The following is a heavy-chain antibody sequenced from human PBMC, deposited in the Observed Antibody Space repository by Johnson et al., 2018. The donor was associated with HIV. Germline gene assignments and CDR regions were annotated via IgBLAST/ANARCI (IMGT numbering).Heavy chain of an antibody. Sequence: EVQLLESGGGVVQPGRSLRLSCAASGFTFSSYAMHWVRQAPGKGLEWVSGISRNGGSIGYADSVKGRFTISRDNAKNSLYLQMNSLRAEDTALYYCARVSRFGDIAVLSDAFDSWGQGTMVTVSS. CDR1: GFTFSSYA. D-gene: IGHD6-19*01. CDR3: ARVSRFGDIAVLSDAFDS. CDR2: ISRNGGSI. V-gene: IGHV3-9*01. J-gene: IGHJ3*01.